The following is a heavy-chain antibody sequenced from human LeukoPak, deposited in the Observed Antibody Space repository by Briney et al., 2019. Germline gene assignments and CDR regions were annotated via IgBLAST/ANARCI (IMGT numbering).Heavy chain of an antibody. CDR2: IYHSGST. J-gene: IGHJ4*02. CDR1: GGSISSSSYY. D-gene: IGHD2-15*01. V-gene: IGHV4-39*07. Sequence: PSETLSLTCTVSGGSISSSSYYWGWIRQPPGKGLEWIGNIYHSGSTYYNPSLKSRVTISVDTSKNQFSLKLNSVTAADTAVYYCARDIVVVVAAAQFDYWGQGTLVTVSS. CDR3: ARDIVVVVAAAQFDY.